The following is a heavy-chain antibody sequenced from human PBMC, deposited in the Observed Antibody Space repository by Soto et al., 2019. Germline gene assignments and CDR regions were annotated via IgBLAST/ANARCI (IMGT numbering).Heavy chain of an antibody. J-gene: IGHJ4*02. V-gene: IGHV4-34*01. Sequence: SETLSLTCAVYGGSFGGYYRSWIRQPPGKGLEWIGEINHSGSTNYNPSLKSRVTISVDTSKNQFSLKLSSVTAADTAVYYCARGPRKVRGVPDYWGQGTLVTVSS. D-gene: IGHD3-10*01. CDR3: ARGPRKVRGVPDY. CDR2: INHSGST. CDR1: GGSFGGYY.